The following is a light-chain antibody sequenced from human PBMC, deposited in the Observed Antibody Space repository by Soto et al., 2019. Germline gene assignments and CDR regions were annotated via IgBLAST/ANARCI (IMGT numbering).Light chain of an antibody. Sequence: EIVMTQSPATLSVSPGERATLSCWASQSVSSNLAWYQQKPGQAXRLLIYGASKRATGIPARFSGSGSGTECTLTISSLQSEDFAVYYCQQYNNWTFGQGTRLEIK. CDR3: QQYNNWT. V-gene: IGKV3-15*01. J-gene: IGKJ5*01. CDR2: GAS. CDR1: QSVSSN.